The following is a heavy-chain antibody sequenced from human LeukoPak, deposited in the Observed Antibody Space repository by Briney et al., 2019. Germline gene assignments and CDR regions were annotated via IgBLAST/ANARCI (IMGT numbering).Heavy chain of an antibody. Sequence: GGSLRLSCAASGFTFSDYYMSWIRQAPGKGLEWVSYISSSGSAKYYADSVKGRFTISRDNAKNSLYLQMNSLRAEDTAVYYCARGIRDPAIVYIDAFDIWGQGTMVTVSS. V-gene: IGHV3-11*04. CDR2: ISSSGSAK. J-gene: IGHJ3*02. D-gene: IGHD5-18*01. CDR1: GFTFSDYY. CDR3: ARGIRDPAIVYIDAFDI.